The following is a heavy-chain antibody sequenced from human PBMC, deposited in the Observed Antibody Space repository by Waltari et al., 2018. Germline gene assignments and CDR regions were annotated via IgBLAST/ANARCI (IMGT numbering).Heavy chain of an antibody. D-gene: IGHD6-13*01. CDR3: VLYSSSFLGDC. CDR1: GFIFSTYW. Sequence: EVQLVESGGGLVQPGGSLRLSCAASGFIFSTYWMHWARQAPGKGLGSVSLFNTNGSITNYADSVKGRFTISRDNAKNTLFLQMNSLRAEDTAVYYCVLYSSSFLGDCWGQGTLVTVSS. V-gene: IGHV3-74*01. CDR2: FNTNGSIT. J-gene: IGHJ4*02.